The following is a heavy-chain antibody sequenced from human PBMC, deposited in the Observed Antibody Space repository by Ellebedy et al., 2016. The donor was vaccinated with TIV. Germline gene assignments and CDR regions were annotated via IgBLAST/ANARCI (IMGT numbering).Heavy chain of an antibody. J-gene: IGHJ4*02. D-gene: IGHD2-8*01. CDR1: GGSISSYY. Sequence: MPSETLSLTCTVSGGSISSYYWSWIRQPPGKGLEWIGYIYYSGSTNYNPSRKSRVTISVDTSKNQFSLKLSSVTAADTAVYYCARHKEGYCTNGVCSYFDYWGQGTLVTVSS. CDR3: ARHKEGYCTNGVCSYFDY. CDR2: IYYSGST. V-gene: IGHV4-59*01.